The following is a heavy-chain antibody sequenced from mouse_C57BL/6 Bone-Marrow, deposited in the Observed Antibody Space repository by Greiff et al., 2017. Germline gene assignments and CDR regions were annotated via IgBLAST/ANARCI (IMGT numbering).Heavy chain of an antibody. D-gene: IGHD4-1*01. CDR3: ARRAHWALYAMDY. CDR2: INPSSGYT. CDR1: GYTFTSYW. V-gene: IGHV1-7*01. J-gene: IGHJ4*01. Sequence: QVQLQQSGAELAKPGASVKLSCTASGYTFTSYWLHWVKQRPGQGLEWIGYINPSSGYTKYNQKFKDKATLTADKSSSTAYMQLSSLTYEDSAVYYCARRAHWALYAMDYWGQGTSVTVSS.